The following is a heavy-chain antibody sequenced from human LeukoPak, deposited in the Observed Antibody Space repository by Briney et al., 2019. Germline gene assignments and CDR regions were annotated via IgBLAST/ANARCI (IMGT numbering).Heavy chain of an antibody. CDR3: ARRSDWYYFDY. CDR2: IYYSGST. V-gene: IGHV4-39*01. CDR1: GGSISSSRYY. Sequence: RPSETLSLTCTVSGGSISSSRYYWGWIRQPPGKGLEWIGSIYYSGSTYYNPSLKSRVTISVDTSKNEFSLKLSSVTAADTAVYYCARRSDWYYFDYWGQGTLVTVSS. D-gene: IGHD6-19*01. J-gene: IGHJ4*02.